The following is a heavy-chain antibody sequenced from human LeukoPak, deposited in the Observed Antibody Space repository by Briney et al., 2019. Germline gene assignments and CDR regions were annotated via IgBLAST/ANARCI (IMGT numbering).Heavy chain of an antibody. CDR3: ARVVELYYYYMDV. CDR2: IYYSGST. V-gene: IGHV4-59*01. D-gene: IGHD2-15*01. CDR1: GGSISSYY. J-gene: IGHJ6*03. Sequence: SETLSLTCTVSGGSISSYYWSWIRQPPGKGLEWIGYIYYSGSTNYNPSLKSRVTISVDTSKNQFSLKLSSVTAADTAVYYCARVVELYYYYMDVWGKGTTVTVSS.